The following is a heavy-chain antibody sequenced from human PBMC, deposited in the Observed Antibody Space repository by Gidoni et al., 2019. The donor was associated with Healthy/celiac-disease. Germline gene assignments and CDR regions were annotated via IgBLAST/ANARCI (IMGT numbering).Heavy chain of an antibody. CDR3: ARDGTTGEQWYFDL. CDR2: ISSNGGST. V-gene: IGHV3-64*01. J-gene: IGHJ2*01. CDR1: GFTFSSYA. Sequence: EVQLVESGGGLVQPGGSLRLSCAASGFTFSSYAMHWVRQAPGKGLEYISAISSNGGSTYYANSVKGRFTISRGNSTSTLYLQMGSLRAEDMAVYYCARDGTTGEQWYFDLWGRGTLVTVSS. D-gene: IGHD7-27*01.